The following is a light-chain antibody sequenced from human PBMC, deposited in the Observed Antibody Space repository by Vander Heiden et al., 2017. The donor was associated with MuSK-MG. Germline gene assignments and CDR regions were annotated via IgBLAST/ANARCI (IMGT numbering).Light chain of an antibody. CDR3: QQSVSLPIT. CDR2: AAS. CDR1: QTIRNY. V-gene: IGKV1-39*01. J-gene: IGKJ4*01. Sequence: DIQMTQSPSSLSPSVGDRVTITCRASQTIRNYLNWYQQKPGEAPRLLIYAASSLQSGVPSRFSGSGSGTDFTLTIRSLHPEDSATYYCQQSVSLPITFGGGTKVEIK.